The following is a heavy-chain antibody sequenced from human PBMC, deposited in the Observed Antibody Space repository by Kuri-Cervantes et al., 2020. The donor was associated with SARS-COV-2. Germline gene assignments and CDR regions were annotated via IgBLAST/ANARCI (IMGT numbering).Heavy chain of an antibody. D-gene: IGHD2-2*01. CDR2: IIPIFGPA. CDR1: GGTFSSCA. J-gene: IGHJ4*02. Sequence: SVKVSCKASGGTFSSCAITWVRQAPGQGLEWMGGIIPIFGPANYAQKFQGRVTITADESTSTAYMELSSLRSEDTAVYYCASGPLPEDIAVLPAASPFMYFDYWGQGALVTVSS. CDR3: ASGPLPEDIAVLPAASPFMYFDY. V-gene: IGHV1-69*13.